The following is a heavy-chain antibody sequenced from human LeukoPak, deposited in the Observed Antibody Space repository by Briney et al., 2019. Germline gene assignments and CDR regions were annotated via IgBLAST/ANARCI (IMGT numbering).Heavy chain of an antibody. J-gene: IGHJ4*02. CDR2: IDYSGST. CDR1: GDSISSSYYY. D-gene: IGHD2-15*01. V-gene: IGHV4-39*07. Sequence: SETLSLTCTVSGDSISSSYYYWGWIRQPPGKGLEWIGSIDYSGSTYHNPSLKSRITISVDTSKNQFSLKLSSVTAADTAVYYCARDSRYCSGGNCHLRFDYWGQGILVTVSS. CDR3: ARDSRYCSGGNCHLRFDY.